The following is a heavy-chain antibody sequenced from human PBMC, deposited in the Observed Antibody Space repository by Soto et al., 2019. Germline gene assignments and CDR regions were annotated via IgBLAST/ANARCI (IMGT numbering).Heavy chain of an antibody. D-gene: IGHD5-18*01. Sequence: QVQLVQSGSEVKKPGSSVKVSCKASGGSFSSNPISRVRQAPGQGLEWMAGIIPIFATVHYAQKFQGRVTITADESTSTAHMELTSLRSEDTAVYFCARGGRGYSSAPRYYFDYWGQGTLVTVSS. CDR1: GGSFSSNP. V-gene: IGHV1-69*01. CDR2: IIPIFATV. J-gene: IGHJ4*02. CDR3: ARGGRGYSSAPRYYFDY.